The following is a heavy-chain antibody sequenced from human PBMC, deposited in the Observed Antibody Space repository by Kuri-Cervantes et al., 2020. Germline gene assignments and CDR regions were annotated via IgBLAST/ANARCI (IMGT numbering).Heavy chain of an antibody. CDR2: INPNSGGT. Sequence: ASVKVSCKASGYTFTGYYMHWVRQAPGQGLEWMGWINPNSGGTNYAQKFQGRVTMTRDTSISTAYMELSRLRSDDTAVYYCARAQIGYCSGGSCYYLYYYYGMDVWGQGTTVTVSS. D-gene: IGHD2-15*01. J-gene: IGHJ6*02. V-gene: IGHV1-2*02. CDR3: ARAQIGYCSGGSCYYLYYYYGMDV. CDR1: GYTFTGYY.